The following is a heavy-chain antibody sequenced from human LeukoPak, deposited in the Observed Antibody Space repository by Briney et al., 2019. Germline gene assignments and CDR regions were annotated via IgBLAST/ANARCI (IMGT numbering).Heavy chain of an antibody. CDR3: ARDSRSTDYYMDV. CDR1: GYTFTGYY. D-gene: IGHD2-2*01. Sequence: ASVKVSCKASGYTFTGYYMHWVRQAPGQGLEWMGRINPNSGGTNYAQKFQGRVTMTRDTSISTAYMELSRLRSDDTAVYYCARDSRSTDYYMDVWGEGTTVTVSS. CDR2: INPNSGGT. J-gene: IGHJ6*03. V-gene: IGHV1-2*06.